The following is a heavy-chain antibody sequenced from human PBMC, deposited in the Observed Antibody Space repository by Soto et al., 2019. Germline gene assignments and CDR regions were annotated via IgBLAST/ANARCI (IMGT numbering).Heavy chain of an antibody. J-gene: IGHJ5*02. Sequence: PSKTLSLTCTVSGGSISSSSYYWGWIRQPPGKGLEWIGSIYYSGSTYYNPSLKSRVTISVDTSKNQFSLKLSSVTAADTAVYYCARHFQLGPTVTRSWWFDPWGQGTLVTVSS. V-gene: IGHV4-39*01. CDR3: ARHFQLGPTVTRSWWFDP. CDR1: GGSISSSSYY. CDR2: IYYSGST. D-gene: IGHD4-17*01.